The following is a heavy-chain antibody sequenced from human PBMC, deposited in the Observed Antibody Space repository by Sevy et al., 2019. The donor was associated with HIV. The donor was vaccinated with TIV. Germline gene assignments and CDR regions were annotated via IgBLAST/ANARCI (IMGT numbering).Heavy chain of an antibody. D-gene: IGHD1-26*01. J-gene: IGHJ1*01. CDR1: GFIFSNFA. Sequence: GGSLRLSCTVSGFIFSNFAMHWVRQAPGKGLEWVAVTSYDGSHKYYADSVKGRFTVSRDNSRNILSLEMSSLTRDDTAVYYCARGENADEFFHYWGRGTLVTVSS. CDR2: TSYDGSHK. CDR3: ARGENADEFFHY. V-gene: IGHV3-30*04.